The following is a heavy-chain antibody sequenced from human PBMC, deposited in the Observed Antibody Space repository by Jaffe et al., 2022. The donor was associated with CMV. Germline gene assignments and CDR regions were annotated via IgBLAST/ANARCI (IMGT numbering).Heavy chain of an antibody. J-gene: IGHJ6*04. D-gene: IGHD3-3*01. CDR2: IDWEDDK. V-gene: IGHV2-70*13. CDR1: GFSLSSTAMS. Sequence: QVTLTESGPALVKPAQTLTLTCTFSGFSLSSTAMSVMWIRQPPGKAPEWLAHIDWEDDKYYNTSLRDRLTVSRGVSSNQVVLKMTNMDPLDAGTYYCGRRLLLGVGGGYIDVWGKGTTVTVSS. CDR3: GRRLLLGVGGGYIDV.